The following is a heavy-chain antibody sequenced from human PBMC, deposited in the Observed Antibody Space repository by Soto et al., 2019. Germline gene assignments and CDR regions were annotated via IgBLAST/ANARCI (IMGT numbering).Heavy chain of an antibody. CDR2: ISAYNGNT. CDR3: AREELLRAHYYYGMDV. Sequence: QVQLVQSGAEVKKPGASVKVSCKASGYTYTSYGISWVRQAPGQGLEWMGWISAYNGNTNYAQKLQGRVTMTTDTSTSTAYMELRSLRSDDSAVYYCAREELLRAHYYYGMDVWGQGTTVTVSS. CDR1: GYTYTSYG. J-gene: IGHJ6*02. D-gene: IGHD1-26*01. V-gene: IGHV1-18*04.